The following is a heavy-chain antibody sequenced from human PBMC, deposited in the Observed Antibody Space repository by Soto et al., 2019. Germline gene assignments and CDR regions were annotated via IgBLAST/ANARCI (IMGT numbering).Heavy chain of an antibody. Sequence: AVKVSGKASGGTFSSYAISWVRQAPGQGLEWMGVIIPIFGTANYAQKFQGRVTITADESTSTAYMELSSLRSEDTAVYYCARARDGYENYFDYWGQGTLVTVSS. CDR3: ARARDGYENYFDY. D-gene: IGHD5-12*01. V-gene: IGHV1-69*13. CDR2: IIPIFGTA. J-gene: IGHJ4*02. CDR1: GGTFSSYA.